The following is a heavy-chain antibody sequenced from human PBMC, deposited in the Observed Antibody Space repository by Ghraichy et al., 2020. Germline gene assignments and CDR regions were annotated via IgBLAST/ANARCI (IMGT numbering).Heavy chain of an antibody. Sequence: ASVKVSCKASGYAFTNFYIHWVRQAPGQGLEWMGRVNPNGGGTKSTQKFQGRVTMTTDTSISTAYMELNRLTSDDTAVYYCARKHNWGSQFAYWGQGTLVSVSS. CDR3: ARKHNWGSQFAY. D-gene: IGHD7-27*01. V-gene: IGHV1-2*06. CDR2: VNPNGGGT. J-gene: IGHJ4*02. CDR1: GYAFTNFY.